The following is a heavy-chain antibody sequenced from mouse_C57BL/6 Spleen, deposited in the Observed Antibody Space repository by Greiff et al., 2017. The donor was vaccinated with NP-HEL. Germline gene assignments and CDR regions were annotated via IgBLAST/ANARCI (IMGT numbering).Heavy chain of an antibody. CDR3: ARIRRGYYAMDY. CDR1: GFTFSDYG. Sequence: EVQLVESGGGLVKPGGSLKLSCAASGFTFSDYGMHWVRQAPEKGLEWVAYISSGSSTIYYADTVQGRFTISRDNAKNTLFLQMTSLRSEDTAMYYCARIRRGYYAMDYWGQGTSVTVSS. D-gene: IGHD2-12*01. CDR2: ISSGSSTI. J-gene: IGHJ4*01. V-gene: IGHV5-17*01.